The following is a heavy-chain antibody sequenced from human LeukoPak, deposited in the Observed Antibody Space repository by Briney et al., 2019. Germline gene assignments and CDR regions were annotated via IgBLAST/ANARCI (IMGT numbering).Heavy chain of an antibody. CDR2: ISAYDGNT. J-gene: IGHJ4*02. D-gene: IGHD4-17*01. CDR1: GYTFNNYG. Sequence: GAAVKVSFTASGYTFNNYGVSGVRQAPGQGGERMGCISAYDGNTDYAQKFQGRVSMTTDTSMSTAYMELRSLRSDDTAVYYCARDAYGAYRGYFDYWGQGTLVTVSS. CDR3: ARDAYGAYRGYFDY. V-gene: IGHV1-18*01.